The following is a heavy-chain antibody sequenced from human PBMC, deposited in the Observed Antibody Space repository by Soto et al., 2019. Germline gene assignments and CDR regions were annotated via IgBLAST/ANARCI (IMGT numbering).Heavy chain of an antibody. D-gene: IGHD3-10*01. CDR3: ASFHGSRRFDP. Sequence: SETLSLTCTVSGGSISSTGYYWGWIRQPPGKGLEYIGSVYYTGNTYYNPSLKSRVTISVDTSKSQFSLKLSSVTAADTAGYYCASFHGSRRFDPWGQGTLVTVSS. J-gene: IGHJ5*02. CDR1: GGSISSTGYY. CDR2: VYYTGNT. V-gene: IGHV4-39*01.